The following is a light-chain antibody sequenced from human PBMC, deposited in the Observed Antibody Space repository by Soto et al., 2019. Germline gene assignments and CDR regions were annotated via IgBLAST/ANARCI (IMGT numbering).Light chain of an antibody. CDR3: QQYGRSPPFA. J-gene: IGKJ2*01. CDR2: GAS. V-gene: IGKV3-20*01. Sequence: EIVLTQSPGTLSLSPGERATLSCRASQSVSSNYIAWYQQNPGQAPRLLIYGASTMATGIPDRFSGSGSGTDFALTISRLEPDDCAVYFCQQYGRSPPFAFGHGTKVEIK. CDR1: QSVSSNY.